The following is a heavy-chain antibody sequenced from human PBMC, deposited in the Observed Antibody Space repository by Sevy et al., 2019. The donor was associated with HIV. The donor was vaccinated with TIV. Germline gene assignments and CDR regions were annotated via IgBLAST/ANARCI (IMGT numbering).Heavy chain of an antibody. CDR3: ARAGQTMIRPYYFDY. Sequence: SETLSLTCAVYGGSFSGYYWSWIHQPPGKGLEWIGEINHSGSTNSNPSLKSRVTISVDTSKNQFSLKLRSVTAADTAVYYCARAGQTMIRPYYFDYWGQGTLVTVSS. CDR1: GGSFSGYY. CDR2: INHSGST. J-gene: IGHJ4*02. V-gene: IGHV4-34*01. D-gene: IGHD3-22*01.